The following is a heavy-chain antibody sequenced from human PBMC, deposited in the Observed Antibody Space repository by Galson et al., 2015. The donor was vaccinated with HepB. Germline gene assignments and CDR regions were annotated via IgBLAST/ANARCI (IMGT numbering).Heavy chain of an antibody. Sequence: LTCTVSGGSISSGDYYWSWIRQPPGKGLEWIGYIYYSGSTYYNPSLKSRVTISADTSKNQFSLKLSSVTAADTAVYYCARARYYYAYFDYWGQGTLVTVSS. D-gene: IGHD3-10*01. CDR2: IYYSGST. J-gene: IGHJ4*02. CDR3: ARARYYYAYFDY. V-gene: IGHV4-30-4*01. CDR1: GGSISSGDYY.